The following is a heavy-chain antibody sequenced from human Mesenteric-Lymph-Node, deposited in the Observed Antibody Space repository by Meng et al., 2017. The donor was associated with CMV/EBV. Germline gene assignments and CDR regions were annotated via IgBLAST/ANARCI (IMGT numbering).Heavy chain of an antibody. D-gene: IGHD2-2*01. V-gene: IGHV3-23*01. Sequence: GESLKISCAASGFTFSSSAMSWVRQAPGKGLEWVSAISGSGGSTYYADSVKGRFTISRDNSKNTLYLQMNSLRAEDTAVYYCAKGNTLVVPAALGYWGQGTLVTVSS. J-gene: IGHJ4*02. CDR1: GFTFSSSA. CDR2: ISGSGGST. CDR3: AKGNTLVVPAALGY.